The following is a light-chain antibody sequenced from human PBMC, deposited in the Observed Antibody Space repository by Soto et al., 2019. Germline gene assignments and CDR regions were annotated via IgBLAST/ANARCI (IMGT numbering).Light chain of an antibody. J-gene: IGLJ3*02. CDR2: EVS. Sequence: QSALTQPASVSGSPGQSITISCTGSSSDVGAYNYVSWYQQHPGKVPKLIIYEVSNRPSGVSNRFSGSKSGNTASLTISGLQAEDEGDYYCQSYDSSLSGEVFGGGTKLTVL. CDR3: QSYDSSLSGEV. CDR1: SSDVGAYNY. V-gene: IGLV2-14*01.